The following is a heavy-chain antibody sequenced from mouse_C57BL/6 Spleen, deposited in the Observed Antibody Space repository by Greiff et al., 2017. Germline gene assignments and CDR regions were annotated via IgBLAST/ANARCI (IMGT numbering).Heavy chain of an antibody. CDR3: ARREVYYYGGVDV. V-gene: IGHV1-66*01. CDR2: IYPGSGNT. Sequence: QVQLQQSGPDLVKPGASVKISCKASGYSFTSYYIHWVRQRPGQGLEWIGWIYPGSGNTKYNEKFKGKATLTADTSSSTAYMQLSSLTSEDSAVYYCARREVYYYGGVDVWGTGTTVTVSS. J-gene: IGHJ1*03. D-gene: IGHD1-1*01. CDR1: GYSFTSYY.